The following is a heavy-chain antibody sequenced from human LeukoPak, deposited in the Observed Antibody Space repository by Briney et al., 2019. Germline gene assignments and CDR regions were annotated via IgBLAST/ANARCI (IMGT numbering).Heavy chain of an antibody. CDR3: ASGYDILTGYYSSWFDP. CDR1: GGSISSSNW. J-gene: IGHJ5*02. D-gene: IGHD3-9*01. CDR2: IYHSGST. Sequence: MTSGTLSLTCAVSGGSISSSNWWSWVRQPPGKGLEWIGEIYHSGSTNYNPSLKSRVTISVDKSKNQFSLKLSSVTAADTAVYYSASGYDILTGYYSSWFDPWGQGTLVTVSS. V-gene: IGHV4-4*02.